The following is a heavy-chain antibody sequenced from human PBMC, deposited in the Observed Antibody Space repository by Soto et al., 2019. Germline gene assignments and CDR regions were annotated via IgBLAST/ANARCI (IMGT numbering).Heavy chain of an antibody. J-gene: IGHJ4*02. CDR3: TKFGKKGCSGGSCYFY. D-gene: IGHD2-15*01. Sequence: GGSLRLSCAASGFTFSSYAMSWVRQAPGKGLEWVSAISGSGGSTYYADSVKGRFTISRDNSKNTLYLQMNSLRAEDTAVYYCTKFGKKGCSGGSCYFYWGQGTLVTVSS. CDR2: ISGSGGST. V-gene: IGHV3-23*01. CDR1: GFTFSSYA.